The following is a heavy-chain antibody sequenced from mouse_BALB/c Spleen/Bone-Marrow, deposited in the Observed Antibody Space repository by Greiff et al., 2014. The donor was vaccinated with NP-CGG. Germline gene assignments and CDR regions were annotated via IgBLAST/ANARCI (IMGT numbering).Heavy chain of an antibody. Sequence: VQLKESGSALVRSGASVRLSCTASGFTINDYYLHWVKQRPELGLEWIGWIDPENGDIVIAPQLQGKATMTADPSSNTAYLQLNSLTSDDTAVYYCNRGMGTTHAYWGQGTPDPVSA. D-gene: IGHD2-2*01. J-gene: IGHJ3*01. CDR1: GFTINDYY. CDR2: IDPENGDI. CDR3: NRGMGTTHAY. V-gene: IGHV14-4*02.